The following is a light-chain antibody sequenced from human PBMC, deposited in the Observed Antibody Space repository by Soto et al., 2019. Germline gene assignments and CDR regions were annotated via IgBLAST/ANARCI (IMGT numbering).Light chain of an antibody. J-gene: IGLJ3*02. CDR2: EGT. V-gene: IGLV2-23*01. CDR3: SSYAGSSTWV. Sequence: QSVLTQPASVSGSPGQSITISCTGTSNDLGSYDLVSWYQQHPGKAPKLVGYEGTKRPSGVSDRFSGSKSAYTAALTIFGLQSDDEADYYCSSYAGSSTWVFGGGTQLTVL. CDR1: SNDLGSYDL.